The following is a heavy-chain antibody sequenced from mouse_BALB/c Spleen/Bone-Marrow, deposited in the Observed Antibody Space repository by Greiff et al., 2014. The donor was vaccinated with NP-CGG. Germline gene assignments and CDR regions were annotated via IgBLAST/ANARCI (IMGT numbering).Heavy chain of an antibody. J-gene: IGHJ3*01. D-gene: IGHD1-1*01. CDR1: GFNIKDTY. Sequence: VQLKQSGAELVKPGASVKLSCTASGFNIKDTYMHWVKLRPEQGLEWIGRIDPANGNTKYDPKFQGKATITADTSSNTAYLQLSSLTSEDTAVYYCASYYYGSSSFAYWGQGTLVTVSA. CDR3: ASYYYGSSSFAY. CDR2: IDPANGNT. V-gene: IGHV14-3*02.